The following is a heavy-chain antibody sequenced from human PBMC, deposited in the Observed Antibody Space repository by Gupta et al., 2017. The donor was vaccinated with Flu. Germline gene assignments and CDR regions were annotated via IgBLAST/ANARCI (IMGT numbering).Heavy chain of an antibody. J-gene: IGHJ6*02. D-gene: IGHD3-3*01. CDR3: ARRGRKIFGVVITGLDV. CDR2: IYYSGST. CDR1: GGSISRSRYY. V-gene: IGHV4-39*01. Sequence: QLQLQESGPGLVKPSETLSLTCTVSGGSISRSRYYWGWIRQPPGKGREWIGSIYYSGSTYYNPSLKSRVTISVDTSKNQFSLKLSSVTAADTAVYYCARRGRKIFGVVITGLDVWGQGTTVTVSS.